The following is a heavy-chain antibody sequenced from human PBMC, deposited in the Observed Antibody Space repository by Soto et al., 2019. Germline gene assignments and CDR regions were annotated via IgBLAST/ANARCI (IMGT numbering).Heavy chain of an antibody. CDR2: INGDGSRI. CDR3: ARDQRGYNSGFRFDQ. J-gene: IGHJ4*02. Sequence: PGGSLRLSCAASGFTFSTYWTHWVRQATGKGPVWVSRINGDGSRIDYAGSVKGRFTISRDNAKNSLYLEMNSLRVEDTAVYYCARDQRGYNSGFRFDQWGQGILVTSPQ. CDR1: GFTFSTYW. V-gene: IGHV3-74*01. D-gene: IGHD5-18*01.